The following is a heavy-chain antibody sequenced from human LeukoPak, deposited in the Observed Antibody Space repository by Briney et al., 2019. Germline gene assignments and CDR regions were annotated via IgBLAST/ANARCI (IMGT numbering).Heavy chain of an antibody. D-gene: IGHD5-24*01. CDR3: ARDRKRWLQSSAFDI. V-gene: IGHV1-46*01. CDR1: GYTFTSYY. Sequence: ASVKVSCKAFGYTFTSYYMHWVRQAPGQGLEWMGIINPSGGSTSYAQKFQGRVTMTRDMSTSTVYMELSSLRSEDTAVYYCARDRKRWLQSSAFDIWGQGTMVTVSS. CDR2: INPSGGST. J-gene: IGHJ3*02.